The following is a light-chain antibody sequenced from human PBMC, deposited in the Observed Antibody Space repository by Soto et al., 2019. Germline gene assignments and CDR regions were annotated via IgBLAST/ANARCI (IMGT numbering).Light chain of an antibody. CDR3: QQYDDLPIT. Sequence: DIQMTQSPSSLSASVGDRVTITCQASQDISDNLNWYKQKQGKATRLLIYDVSNLEAGVPSRVSGSGSGTDVTFSISSLQPEDFGTYYCQQYDDLPITFGQGTRLEIK. CDR1: QDISDN. J-gene: IGKJ5*01. V-gene: IGKV1-33*01. CDR2: DVS.